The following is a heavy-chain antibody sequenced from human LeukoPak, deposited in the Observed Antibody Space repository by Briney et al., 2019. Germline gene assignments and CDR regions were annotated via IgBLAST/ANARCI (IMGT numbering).Heavy chain of an antibody. CDR3: ARAGVGSSWAIDY. J-gene: IGHJ4*02. Sequence: SQSLSLTCTVSGGSISSGGYYWSWIRQHPGKGLEWIGYIYYSGSTYYNPSLKSRVTISVDTSKNQFSLKLSSVTAADTAVYYCARAGVGSSWAIDYWGQGTLVAVSS. CDR1: GGSISSGGYY. D-gene: IGHD6-13*01. CDR2: IYYSGST. V-gene: IGHV4-31*03.